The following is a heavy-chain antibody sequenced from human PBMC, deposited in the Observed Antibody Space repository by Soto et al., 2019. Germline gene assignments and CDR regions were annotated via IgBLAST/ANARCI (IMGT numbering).Heavy chain of an antibody. V-gene: IGHV5-51*01. CDR1: GYSFTSYW. D-gene: IGHD5-18*01. J-gene: IGHJ3*02. CDR2: IYPGDSDT. CDR3: ARQGYSYGFANDAFDI. Sequence: GESLKISCKASGYSFTSYWIGWVRQMPGKGLEWMGIIYPGDSDTRYSPSFQGQVTISADKSISTAYLQWSSLKASDTAMYYCARQGYSYGFANDAFDIWGQGTMVTVS.